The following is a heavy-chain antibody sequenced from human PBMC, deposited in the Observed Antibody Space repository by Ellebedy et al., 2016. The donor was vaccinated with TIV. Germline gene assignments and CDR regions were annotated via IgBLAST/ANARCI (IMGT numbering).Heavy chain of an antibody. D-gene: IGHD5-12*01. J-gene: IGHJ4*02. V-gene: IGHV3-23*01. CDR3: AESSGSTFDY. Sequence: PGGSLRLSCAASGFTFSNYAMNWVRQAPEKGLEWVSAISGSGGRSYYADSVKGRFTISRDNSKSTLYQQISSLRAEDTAVYYCAESSGSTFDYWGQGTLVTVSS. CDR2: ISGSGGRS. CDR1: GFTFSNYA.